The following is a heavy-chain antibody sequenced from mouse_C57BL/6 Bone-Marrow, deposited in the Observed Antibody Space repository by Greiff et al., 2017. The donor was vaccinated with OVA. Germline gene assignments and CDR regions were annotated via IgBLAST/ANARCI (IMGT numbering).Heavy chain of an antibody. D-gene: IGHD4-1*02. J-gene: IGHJ2*01. CDR2: IYHRGGNT. Sequence: VHLVESGAELARPGASVKLSCKASGYTFTSYGISWVKQRTGQGLEWIGEIYHRGGNTYYNEKLKGKATMTADKSSNTAYMELRSRSSEDAAVSFCARGSNWFDYWGQGTTLTVSS. CDR1: GYTFTSYG. V-gene: IGHV1-81*01. CDR3: ARGSNWFDY.